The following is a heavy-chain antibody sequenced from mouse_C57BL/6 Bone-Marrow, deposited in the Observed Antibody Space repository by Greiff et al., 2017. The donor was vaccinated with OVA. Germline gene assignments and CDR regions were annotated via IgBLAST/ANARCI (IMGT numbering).Heavy chain of an antibody. CDR2: IHPNSGST. Sequence: QVQLQQPGAELVKPGASVKLSCKASGYTFTSYWMHWVKQRPGQGLEWIGMIHPNSGSTNYNEKFKSKATLTLDKSSSTAYMQLSSLTSEDAAVYYSARYGHWFAYWGQGTLVTVSA. D-gene: IGHD1-1*02. J-gene: IGHJ3*01. CDR3: ARYGHWFAY. CDR1: GYTFTSYW. V-gene: IGHV1-64*01.